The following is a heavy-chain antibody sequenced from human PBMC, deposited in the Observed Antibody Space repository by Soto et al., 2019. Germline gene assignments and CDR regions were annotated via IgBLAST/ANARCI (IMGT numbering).Heavy chain of an antibody. CDR2: ISGSGGST. V-gene: IGHV3-23*01. CDR3: AKDMLGAVAGTIVDY. J-gene: IGHJ4*02. CDR1: GFTFSSYA. Sequence: EVQLLESGGGLVQPGGSLRLSCATSGFTFSSYAMSWVRQAPGKGLEWVSAISGSGGSTYYADSVKGRFTISRDNSKNTLYLQMNSLRAEDTAVYYCAKDMLGAVAGTIVDYWGQGTLVTVSS. D-gene: IGHD6-19*01.